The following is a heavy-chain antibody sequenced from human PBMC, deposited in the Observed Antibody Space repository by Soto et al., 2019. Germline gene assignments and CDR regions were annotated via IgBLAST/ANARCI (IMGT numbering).Heavy chain of an antibody. Sequence: ALVKVSCKASGYTFTSYDINWVRQATGQGLEWMGWMNPSSGNTGYAQKFQGRVTMTRNTSISTAYMELSSLRSEDTAVYYCARGSLYDYMDVWGKGTTVTVSS. CDR3: ARGSLYDYMDV. D-gene: IGHD3-16*01. CDR1: GYTFTSYD. J-gene: IGHJ6*03. V-gene: IGHV1-8*01. CDR2: MNPSSGNT.